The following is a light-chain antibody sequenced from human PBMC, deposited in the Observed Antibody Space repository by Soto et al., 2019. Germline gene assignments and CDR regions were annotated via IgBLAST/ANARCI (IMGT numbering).Light chain of an antibody. CDR1: QSVSSY. J-gene: IGKJ1*01. CDR2: GAS. V-gene: IGKV3-20*01. CDR3: QQYGGSPRT. Sequence: EIVLTQSPGTLSLSPGERATLSCMASQSVSSYLAWYQQKPGQAPRLLIYGASSRATGIPDRFSGSGSGTVFTLTISRLEPEDFAVYYCQQYGGSPRTFGQGTKVDI.